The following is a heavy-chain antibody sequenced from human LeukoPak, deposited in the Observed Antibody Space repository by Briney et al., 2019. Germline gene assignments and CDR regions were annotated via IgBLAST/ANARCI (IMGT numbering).Heavy chain of an antibody. J-gene: IGHJ6*02. CDR2: IYYSGST. V-gene: IGHV4-39*07. D-gene: IGHD6-13*01. CDR3: ARLPSSSTYSYYGMDV. CDR1: GGSISSSSYY. Sequence: SETLSLTCTVSGGSISSSSYYWGWIRQPPGKGLEWIGSIYYSGSTYYNPSLKSRVTISVDTSKNQFSLKLSSVTAADTAVCYCARLPSSSTYSYYGMDVWGQGTTVTVSS.